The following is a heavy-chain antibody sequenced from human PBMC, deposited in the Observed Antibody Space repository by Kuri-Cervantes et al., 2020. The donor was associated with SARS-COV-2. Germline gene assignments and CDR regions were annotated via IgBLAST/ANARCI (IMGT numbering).Heavy chain of an antibody. CDR3: ARGQHSELLWFGESISYYFDY. Sequence: SETLSLTCAVYGGSFSGYYWSWIRQPPGKGLEWIGEINHSGSTNYNPSLKSRVTISVDTSKNQFSLKLSSVTAADTAVYYCARGQHSELLWFGESISYYFDYWGQGTLVTVSS. CDR1: GGSFSGYY. CDR2: INHSGST. J-gene: IGHJ4*02. D-gene: IGHD3-10*01. V-gene: IGHV4-34*01.